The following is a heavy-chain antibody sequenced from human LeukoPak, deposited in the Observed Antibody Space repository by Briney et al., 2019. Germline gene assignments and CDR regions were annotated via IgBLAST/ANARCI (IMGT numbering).Heavy chain of an antibody. Sequence: PGGSLRLSCAASGFTFSSYAMSWVRQAPGKGLEWVSGIGTSGSSTYYADSVKGRFTISRDNSKNTLYLQMDSLRAEDTAIYFCVKVSSCCLGSLNYWGQGTLVTVSS. CDR2: IGTSGSST. CDR3: VKVSSCCLGSLNY. J-gene: IGHJ4*02. CDR1: GFTFSSYA. D-gene: IGHD6-19*01. V-gene: IGHV3-23*01.